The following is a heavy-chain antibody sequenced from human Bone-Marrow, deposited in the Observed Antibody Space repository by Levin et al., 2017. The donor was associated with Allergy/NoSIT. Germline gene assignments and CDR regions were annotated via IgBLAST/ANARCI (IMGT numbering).Heavy chain of an antibody. V-gene: IGHV4-34*01. D-gene: IGHD3-16*02. Sequence: SETLSLTCAVYGGSFSGYYWSWIRQPPGKGLEWIGEINHSGSTNYNPSLKSRVTISVDTSKNQFSLKLSSVTAADTAVYYCARADYDYIWGSYRYYYYMDVWGKGTTVTVSS. CDR2: INHSGST. J-gene: IGHJ6*03. CDR3: ARADYDYIWGSYRYYYYMDV. CDR1: GGSFSGYY.